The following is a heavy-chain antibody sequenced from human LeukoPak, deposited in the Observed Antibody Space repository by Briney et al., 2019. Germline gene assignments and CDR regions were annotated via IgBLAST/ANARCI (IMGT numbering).Heavy chain of an antibody. D-gene: IGHD3-3*01. V-gene: IGHV1-2*06. CDR3: AECWSANNDY. CDR1: GYTFTGYY. J-gene: IGHJ4*02. Sequence: ASVKDSCKASGYTFTGYYTHWVRQARGQGLEWMGRTNPNSGGTNYAQKFQGRVTLTRDTSISTADMEPRKLCSDDAAVYYCAECWSANNDYWGQGTLVTVSS. CDR2: TNPNSGGT.